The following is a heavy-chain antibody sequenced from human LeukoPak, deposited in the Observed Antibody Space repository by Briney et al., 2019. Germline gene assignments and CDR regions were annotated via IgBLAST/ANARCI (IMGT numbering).Heavy chain of an antibody. CDR2: IYSGGST. CDR3: ARLTTVTSWGYYYYYMDV. V-gene: IGHV3-53*01. CDR1: GFTVSSNY. J-gene: IGHJ6*03. Sequence: GGSLRLSCAASGFTVSSNYMSWVRQAPGKGLEWVSVIYSGGSTYYADSVKGRFTISRDNAKNSLYLQMNSLRAEDTAVYYCARLTTVTSWGYYYYYMDVWGKGTTVTISS. D-gene: IGHD4-17*01.